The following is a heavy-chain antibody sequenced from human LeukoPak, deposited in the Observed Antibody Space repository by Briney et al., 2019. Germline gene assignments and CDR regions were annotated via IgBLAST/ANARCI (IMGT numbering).Heavy chain of an antibody. CDR2: INHSGST. CDR3: ARGYYDTSAYSRDWYFDL. D-gene: IGHD3-22*01. Sequence: SETLSLTCAVYGGSFSGYYWTWIRQPPGKGLEWIGEINHSGSTKYNPSLKSRVTISVDTSKNQLSLKLSSVTAADTAVYYCARGYYDTSAYSRDWYFDLWGRGTLVTVSS. CDR1: GGSFSGYY. V-gene: IGHV4-34*01. J-gene: IGHJ2*01.